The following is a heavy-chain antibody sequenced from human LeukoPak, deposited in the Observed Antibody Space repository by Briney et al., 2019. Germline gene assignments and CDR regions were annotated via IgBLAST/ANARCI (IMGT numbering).Heavy chain of an antibody. V-gene: IGHV4-59*01. Sequence: SETLSLTCAVSGGSISSYYWSWIRQPPGKGLERIGYIYYSGSTNYNPSLKSRVTISVDTSNNQLSLKVNSVTAADTAMYYCEKSHSRYPPRTLALWGRGTMVTVSS. CDR3: EKSHSRYPPRTLAL. J-gene: IGHJ3*01. D-gene: IGHD1-1*01. CDR2: IYYSGST. CDR1: GGSISSYY.